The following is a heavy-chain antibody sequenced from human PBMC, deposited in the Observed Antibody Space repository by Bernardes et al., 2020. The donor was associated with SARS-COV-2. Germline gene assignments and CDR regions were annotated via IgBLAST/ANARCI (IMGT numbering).Heavy chain of an antibody. V-gene: IGHV3-49*03. J-gene: IGHJ5*02. CDR3: GRVRKRSVADFPGWVEP. CDR1: GFTFTSYA. Sequence: GGSLRLSCTASGFTFTSYAMTGFRRTPGKGLEWVGFIRGEAYGASREYATDVRCRFTITRDDSKSIAYLEMNSLKTDDTGVYYCGRVRKRSVADFPGWVEPWGQGALVTVSS. CDR2: IRGEAYGASR. D-gene: IGHD3-3*01.